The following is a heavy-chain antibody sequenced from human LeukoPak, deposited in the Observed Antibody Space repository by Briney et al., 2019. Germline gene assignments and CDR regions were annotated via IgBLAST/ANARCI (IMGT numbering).Heavy chain of an antibody. J-gene: IGHJ4*02. CDR2: INPNSGGT. V-gene: IGHV1-2*02. Sequence: GASVKVSCKASGYTFTGYYMHWVRQAPGQGLEWMGWINPNSGGTNYAQKFQGRVTMTRDTSISTAYMELSGLRSDDTAVYYCARPSSSGWYGEGYFDYWGQGTLVTVSS. CDR3: ARPSSSGWYGEGYFDY. D-gene: IGHD6-19*01. CDR1: GYTFTGYY.